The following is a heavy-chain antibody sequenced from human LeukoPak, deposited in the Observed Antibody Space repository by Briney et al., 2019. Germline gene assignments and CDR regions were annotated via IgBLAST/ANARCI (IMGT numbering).Heavy chain of an antibody. Sequence: GGSLRLSCAASGFSFSSYWITWVRQAPGKGLEWVAKINQDGNDKYYVDSVKGRFIISRDNAKNSLYLQVNSLRVEDTAVYYCARNRVGFDIWGQGAMVTVSS. CDR2: INQDGNDK. V-gene: IGHV3-7*04. J-gene: IGHJ3*02. D-gene: IGHD2/OR15-2a*01. CDR3: ARNRVGFDI. CDR1: GFSFSSYW.